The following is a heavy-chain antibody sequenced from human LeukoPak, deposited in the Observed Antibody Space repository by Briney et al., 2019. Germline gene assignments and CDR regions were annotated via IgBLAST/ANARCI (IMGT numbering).Heavy chain of an antibody. D-gene: IGHD3-10*01. J-gene: IGHJ6*02. CDR1: GYTFTGYY. CDR3: ATNTMVPYGMDV. Sequence: ASVKVSCTASGYTFTGYYMHWVRQAPGKGLEWMGGFDPEDGETIYAQKFQGRVTMTEDTSTDTAYMELSSLRSEDTAVYYCATNTMVPYGMDVWGQGTTVTVSS. CDR2: FDPEDGET. V-gene: IGHV1-24*01.